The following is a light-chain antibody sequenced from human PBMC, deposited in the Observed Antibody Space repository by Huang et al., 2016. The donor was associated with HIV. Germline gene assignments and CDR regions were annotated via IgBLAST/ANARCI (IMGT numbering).Light chain of an antibody. J-gene: IGKJ1*01. CDR3: HQHSSWPGT. CDR1: QSVGSY. Sequence: DIVLTQSPATLSLSPGERATLSCRAGQSVGSYLDWYQQTPGQAPRLLLSDASHRATGIPAGFSGSGSGTDFTLTISSLEPEDFAVYYWHQHSSWPGTFGQGTRVEIK. CDR2: DAS. V-gene: IGKV3-11*01.